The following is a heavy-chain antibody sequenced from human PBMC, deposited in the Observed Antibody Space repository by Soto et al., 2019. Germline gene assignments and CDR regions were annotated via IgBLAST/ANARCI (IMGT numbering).Heavy chain of an antibody. CDR1: GFTFSSYS. Sequence: GGSLRLSCAASGFTFSSYSMNWVRQAPGKGLEWVSSISSSSSYIYYADSVKGRFTISRDNAKNSLYLQMNSLRAEDTAVYYCARDRSVTPALGYMDVWGKGTTVTVSS. D-gene: IGHD4-17*01. CDR2: ISSSSSYI. J-gene: IGHJ6*03. CDR3: ARDRSVTPALGYMDV. V-gene: IGHV3-21*01.